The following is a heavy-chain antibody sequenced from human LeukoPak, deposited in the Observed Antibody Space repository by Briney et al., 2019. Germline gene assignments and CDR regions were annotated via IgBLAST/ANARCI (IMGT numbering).Heavy chain of an antibody. D-gene: IGHD6-13*01. CDR2: INHSGST. Sequence: SSETLSLTCAVYGGSFSGYYWSWIRQPPGKGLEWIGEINHSGSTNYNPSLKSRVTISVDTSKNQFSLKLSSVTAADTAVYYCARDIAAAGTGDYWGQGTLVTVSS. V-gene: IGHV4-34*01. CDR3: ARDIAAAGTGDY. CDR1: GGSFSGYY. J-gene: IGHJ4*02.